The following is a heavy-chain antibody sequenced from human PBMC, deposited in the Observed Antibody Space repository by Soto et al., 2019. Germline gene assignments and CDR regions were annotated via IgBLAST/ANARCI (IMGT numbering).Heavy chain of an antibody. V-gene: IGHV1-3*01. CDR3: ARAPHYYDSSGGGFDY. CDR2: INAGNGNT. J-gene: IGHJ4*02. D-gene: IGHD3-22*01. Sequence: QVQLVQSGAEVKKPGASVKVSCKASGYTFTSYAMHWVRQAPGQRREWMGWINAGNGNTKYSQKFQGRVTITRDTSARTAYMELSSLRSEGTAVYYCARAPHYYDSSGGGFDYWGQGTLVTVSS. CDR1: GYTFTSYA.